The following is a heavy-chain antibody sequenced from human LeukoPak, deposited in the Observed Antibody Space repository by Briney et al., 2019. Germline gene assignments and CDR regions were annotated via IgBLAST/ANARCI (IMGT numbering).Heavy chain of an antibody. Sequence: PGGSLRLSCAASGFTFSSYAMTWVCQCQGMGLEWVATTTGGGFVCFYAGSVKGRFTISRDSSKESLYLQMNSLRAQDTATYYSAKSRGETNVVGLSPAVRHGRFDYWGQGTLVTVSS. J-gene: IGHJ4*02. CDR3: AKSRGETNVVGLSPAVRHGRFDY. V-gene: IGHV3-23*01. CDR2: TTGGGFVC. D-gene: IGHD3-10*01. CDR1: GFTFSSYA.